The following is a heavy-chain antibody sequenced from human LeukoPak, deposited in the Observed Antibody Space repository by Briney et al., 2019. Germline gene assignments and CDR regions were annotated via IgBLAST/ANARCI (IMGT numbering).Heavy chain of an antibody. CDR1: GVSISGYY. V-gene: IGHV4-59*08. J-gene: IGHJ3*02. D-gene: IGHD4-17*01. Sequence: SETLSLTCTVSGVSISGYYWRWIRHPPGKGLEWIGYIYYSGSTYYNPSLRSRLTISVDTSKNQVSLTLSSVRAADTAAYYCARGTVTTSMKAFDIWGQGTMVTVSS. CDR3: ARGTVTTSMKAFDI. CDR2: IYYSGST.